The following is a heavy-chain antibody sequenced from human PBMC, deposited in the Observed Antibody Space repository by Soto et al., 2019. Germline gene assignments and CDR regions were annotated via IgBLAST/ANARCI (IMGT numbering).Heavy chain of an antibody. CDR2: IYPSDSDT. D-gene: IGHD3-3*01. CDR1: GANVSGSS. Sequence: PXESLRTSCRGCGANVSGSSIPWVRQMPGKGLELMGIIYPSDSDTRYRPSFQGQVTISADKSISSAYLQWSSLRASDTAMYYCARGGVSTPTFDYWGQGTPVTVYS. J-gene: IGHJ4*02. CDR3: ARGGVSTPTFDY. V-gene: IGHV5-51*01.